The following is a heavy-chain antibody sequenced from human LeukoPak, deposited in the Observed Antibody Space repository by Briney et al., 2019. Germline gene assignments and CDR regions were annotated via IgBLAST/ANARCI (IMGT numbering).Heavy chain of an antibody. CDR2: ISGSGGST. CDR1: GFTFSSYA. CDR3: AKDHFHCSSTSCYDDAFDI. Sequence: XGSLRLSCAASGFTFSSYAMSWVRQAPGKGLEWVSAISGSGGSTYYADSVKGRFTISRDNSKNTLYLQMNSLRAEDTAVYYCAKDHFHCSSTSCYDDAFDIWGQGTMVTVSS. J-gene: IGHJ3*02. D-gene: IGHD2-2*01. V-gene: IGHV3-23*01.